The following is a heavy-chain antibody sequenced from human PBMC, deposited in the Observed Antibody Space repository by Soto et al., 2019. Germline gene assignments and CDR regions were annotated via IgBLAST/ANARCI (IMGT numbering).Heavy chain of an antibody. J-gene: IGHJ6*03. CDR2: MNPNSGNT. CDR3: ARVDRAYYDFWSGYSNAFYYYYYMDV. D-gene: IGHD3-3*01. V-gene: IGHV1-8*01. CDR1: GYTFTSYD. Sequence: ASVKVSCKASGYTFTSYDINWVRQATGQGLEWMGWMNPNSGNTGYAQKFQGRVTMTRNTSISTAYMELSSLRSEDTAVYYCARVDRAYYDFWSGYSNAFYYYYYMDVWGKGTTVTVS.